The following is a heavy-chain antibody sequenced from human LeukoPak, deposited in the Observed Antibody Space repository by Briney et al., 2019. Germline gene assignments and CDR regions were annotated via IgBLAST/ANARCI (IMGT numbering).Heavy chain of an antibody. D-gene: IGHD3-22*01. J-gene: IGHJ3*02. CDR3: AREKTAYYYDSSGYSEGAFDI. V-gene: IGHV4-31*03. CDR2: IYYSGST. Sequence: SQTLSLTCTVSGGSISSGGYCWSWIRQHPGKGLEWIGYIYYSGSTYYNPSLKSRITISVDTSKNQFSLKLSSVTAADTAVYYCAREKTAYYYDSSGYSEGAFDIWGQGTMVTVSS. CDR1: GGSISSGGYC.